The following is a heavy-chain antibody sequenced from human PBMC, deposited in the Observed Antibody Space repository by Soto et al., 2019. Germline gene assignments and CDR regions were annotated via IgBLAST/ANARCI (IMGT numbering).Heavy chain of an antibody. CDR3: ARGYDILTGYYISYYFDY. J-gene: IGHJ4*02. CDR1: GFTFSSYG. Sequence: QVQLVESGGGVVQPGRSLRLSCAASGFTFSSYGMHWVRQAPGKGLEWVAVIWYDGSNKYYADSVKGRFTISRDNSKNTLYLQMNGLRAEDTAVYYCARGYDILTGYYISYYFDYWGQGTLVTVSS. D-gene: IGHD3-9*01. V-gene: IGHV3-33*01. CDR2: IWYDGSNK.